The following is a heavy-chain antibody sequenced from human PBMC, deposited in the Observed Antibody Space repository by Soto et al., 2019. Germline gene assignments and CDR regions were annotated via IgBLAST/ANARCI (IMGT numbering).Heavy chain of an antibody. CDR1: GFTVSDIY. CDR2: IHSDGAT. J-gene: IGHJ3*02. CDR3: ASYRRAFDI. V-gene: IGHV3-66*01. D-gene: IGHD3-16*02. Sequence: EVQLVESGGGLVEPGGSLRLSCAASGFTVSDIYMTWVRQAPGQGLEWVSAIHSDGATSYADSAKGRFTISRDTSKNTLYLQMNSLRAEDTAVYYCASYRRAFDIWGRGTMVTVSS.